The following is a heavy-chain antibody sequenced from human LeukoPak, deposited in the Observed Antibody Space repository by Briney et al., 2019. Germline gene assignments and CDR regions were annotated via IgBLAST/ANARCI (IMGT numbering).Heavy chain of an antibody. V-gene: IGHV3-23*01. J-gene: IGHJ4*02. CDR2: ISPDGNYI. CDR1: GFTFSNYA. CDR3: ASQRHHRVAVAGSFDY. D-gene: IGHD6-19*01. Sequence: GGSLRLSCGASGFTFSNYAMSWVRQTPGTGLEWLSAISPDGNYIYYADSVKGRFTTSRDNSKNTLYLQMNSLRAEDTAVYFCASQRHHRVAVAGSFDYWGQGTLVSVSS.